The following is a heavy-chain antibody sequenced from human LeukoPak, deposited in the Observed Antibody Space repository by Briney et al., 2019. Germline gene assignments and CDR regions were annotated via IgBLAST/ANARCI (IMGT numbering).Heavy chain of an antibody. CDR2: IYTSGST. D-gene: IGHD3-16*01. Sequence: SETLSLTCTVSGGSISSGSYYWSWIRQPAGKGLEWIGRIYTSGSTNYNPSLKSRVTISVDTSKNQFSLKLSSVTAADTAVYYCARDLMLLDAFDIWGQGTMVTVSS. CDR1: GGSISSGSYY. J-gene: IGHJ3*02. V-gene: IGHV4-61*02. CDR3: ARDLMLLDAFDI.